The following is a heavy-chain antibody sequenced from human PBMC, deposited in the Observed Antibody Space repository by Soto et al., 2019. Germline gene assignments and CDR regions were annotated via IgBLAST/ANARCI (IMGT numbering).Heavy chain of an antibody. CDR3: ARDSSNYDWFDP. J-gene: IGHJ5*02. V-gene: IGHV4-59*01. CDR1: GGSISSYS. D-gene: IGHD4-4*01. Sequence: PSETLSLTCTVSGGSISSYSWSWIRQPPGKGLEWIGYIYYTGSTNYSPSLKSRVTISVDTSKNQFSLKLGSVTAADTAVYYCARDSSNYDWFDPWGQGTLVTVSS. CDR2: IYYTGST.